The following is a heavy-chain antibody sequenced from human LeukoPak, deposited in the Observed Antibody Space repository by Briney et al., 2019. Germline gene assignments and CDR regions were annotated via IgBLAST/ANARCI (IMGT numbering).Heavy chain of an antibody. CDR3: AKTRAGYYYYMDV. D-gene: IGHD2-2*01. CDR1: GFTFDDYA. Sequence: GRSLRLSCAASGFTFDDYAMHWVRHAPGKGLEWVSLISWDGGSTYYADSVKGRFTISRDNSKNSLYLQMNSLRAEDTALYYCAKTRAGYYYYMDVWGKGTTVTVSS. J-gene: IGHJ6*03. V-gene: IGHV3-43D*04. CDR2: ISWDGGST.